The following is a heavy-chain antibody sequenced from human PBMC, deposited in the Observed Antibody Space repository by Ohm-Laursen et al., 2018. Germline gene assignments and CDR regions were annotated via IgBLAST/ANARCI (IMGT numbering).Heavy chain of an antibody. D-gene: IGHD3-22*01. J-gene: IGHJ4*02. Sequence: SLRLSCAASGFTFSSYWMGWVRQAPGKGLEWVADISQDASEKQYVDSVRGRFTISRDNAKNSLYLQMNSLRAEDTALYYCAKDMDRSGRIVVFDYWGQGTPVTVSS. CDR1: GFTFSSYW. V-gene: IGHV3-7*03. CDR2: ISQDASEK. CDR3: AKDMDRSGRIVVFDY.